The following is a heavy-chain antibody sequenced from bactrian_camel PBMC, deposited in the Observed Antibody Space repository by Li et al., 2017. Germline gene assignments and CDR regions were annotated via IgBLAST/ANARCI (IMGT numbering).Heavy chain of an antibody. Sequence: HVQLVESGGGSVQAGGALRLSCAGSGFTFRDYCMGWFRQAPGKDREGVAVLSTYTRFTAYADSVKDRFTISRAGDTLFLQMNSLKSDDTAMYYCAAFIVRCYGVRPESDFSHWGQGTQVTVS. J-gene: IGHJ4*01. V-gene: IGHV3S1*01. D-gene: IGHD5*01. CDR2: LSTYTRFT. CDR3: AAFIVRCYGVRPESDFSH. CDR1: GFTFRDYC.